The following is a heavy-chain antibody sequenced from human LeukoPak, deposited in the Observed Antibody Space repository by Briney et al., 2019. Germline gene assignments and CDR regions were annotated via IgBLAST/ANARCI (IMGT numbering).Heavy chain of an antibody. V-gene: IGHV4-34*01. CDR1: GGSFSGYY. Sequence: SETLSLTCAVYGGSFSGYYWSWIRQSPGKGLEWIGEINHSGSTNYNPSLKSRVTISVDTSKNQFSLKLSSVTAADTAVYYCARGLSSSGPDYWGQGTLVTVPS. J-gene: IGHJ4*02. D-gene: IGHD6-6*01. CDR2: INHSGST. CDR3: ARGLSSSGPDY.